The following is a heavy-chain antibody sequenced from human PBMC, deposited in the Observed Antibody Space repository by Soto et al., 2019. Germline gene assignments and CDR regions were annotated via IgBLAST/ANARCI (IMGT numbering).Heavy chain of an antibody. Sequence: QVQLVESGGGVVQPGRSLRLSCAASGFTFSSYGMHWVRQAPGKGLEWVAVIWYDGSNKYYADSVKGRFTISRDNSKNTLYLRMNSLRAEDTAVYYCATLPTGDFDYWGQGTLVTVSS. CDR3: ATLPTGDFDY. CDR2: IWYDGSNK. J-gene: IGHJ4*02. V-gene: IGHV3-33*01. D-gene: IGHD7-27*01. CDR1: GFTFSSYG.